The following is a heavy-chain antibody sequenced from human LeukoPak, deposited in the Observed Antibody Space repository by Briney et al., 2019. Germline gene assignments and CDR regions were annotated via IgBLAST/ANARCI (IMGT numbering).Heavy chain of an antibody. CDR1: GFTFTMFS. J-gene: IGHJ3*02. CDR2: IRGRSDTT. Sequence: GGSLRLSCAASGFTFTMFSMNWLRQAPGKGLEWITFIRGRSDTTYYADSVQGRFTISRDNAEDSVYLQMNSLRVEDTAVYYCARTYDFGIGPPGDAFDNWGQGTLVTVFS. CDR3: ARTYDFGIGPPGDAFDN. V-gene: IGHV3-48*01. D-gene: IGHD3-3*01.